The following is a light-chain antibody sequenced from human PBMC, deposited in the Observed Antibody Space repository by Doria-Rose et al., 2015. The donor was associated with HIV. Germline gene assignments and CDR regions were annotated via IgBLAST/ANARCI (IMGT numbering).Light chain of an antibody. CDR3: QQLKSYPFT. Sequence: ITCRASQGIGDHLAWYQQKPGKAPNLLIYEASTLLGGVPSRFSGSGSGTEFSLTINSLQSEDFAAYYCQQLKSYPFTFGPGTRVDIK. V-gene: IGKV1-9*01. CDR1: QGIGDH. J-gene: IGKJ3*01. CDR2: EAS.